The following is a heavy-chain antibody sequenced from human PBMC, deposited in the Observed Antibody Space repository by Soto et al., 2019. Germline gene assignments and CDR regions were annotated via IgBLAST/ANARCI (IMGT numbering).Heavy chain of an antibody. J-gene: IGHJ4*02. D-gene: IGHD2-21*02. CDR1: GYTFTSYG. Sequence: ASVKVSCKASGYTFTSYGISCVRQAPGQGLEWMGWISAYNGNTKYSQKFQGRVTITRDTSASTAYMELRSLTSEDTAVYYCARGDCGGDCYLIHYWGQGTLVTVSS. CDR2: ISAYNGNT. CDR3: ARGDCGGDCYLIHY. V-gene: IGHV1-18*01.